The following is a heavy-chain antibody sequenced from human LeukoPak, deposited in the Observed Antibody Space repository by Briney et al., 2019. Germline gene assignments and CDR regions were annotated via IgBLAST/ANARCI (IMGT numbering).Heavy chain of an antibody. Sequence: SETLSLTCMVSGASLISSYWSWMRQPPGEGLEWIGQIQYSGSTNYKPSLKSRVAISVDTSTTQCSLNLRSVTAADTGVYYSARARPRFIVATPYDYWGQGTLVTVSS. V-gene: IGHV4-59*12. CDR1: GASLISSY. CDR3: ARARPRFIVATPYDY. D-gene: IGHD5-12*01. CDR2: IQYSGST. J-gene: IGHJ4*02.